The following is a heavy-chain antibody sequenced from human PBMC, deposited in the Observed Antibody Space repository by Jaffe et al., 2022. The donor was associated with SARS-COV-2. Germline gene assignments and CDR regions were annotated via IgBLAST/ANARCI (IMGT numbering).Heavy chain of an antibody. J-gene: IGHJ6*03. D-gene: IGHD1-26*01. CDR1: GITFSSYW. V-gene: IGHV3-7*01. Sequence: EVQLVESGGGLVQPGGSLRLSCAASGITFSSYWMSWVRQAPGKGLQWVANVNPDGYDKYYVDSVKGRFTISRDNAKNSLYLQMNNLRVEDTAVYYCARFLEYTSGRYLPFYYYMDVWGKGTTVTVSS. CDR2: VNPDGYDK. CDR3: ARFLEYTSGRYLPFYYYMDV.